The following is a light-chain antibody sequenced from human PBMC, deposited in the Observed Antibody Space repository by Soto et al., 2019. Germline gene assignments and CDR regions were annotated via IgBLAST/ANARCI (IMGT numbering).Light chain of an antibody. CDR3: RQYGSSPYT. CDR2: GAS. CDR1: QSGSSNY. V-gene: IGKV3-20*01. Sequence: EIVLTQSPATLSLSPGERATLSCRASQSGSSNYLAWYQQKPGQAPRLLMYGASSRATGIPARFSGSGSGTDFTLTISRVETEDFGVYYCRQYGSSPYTFGQGTKLEIK. J-gene: IGKJ2*01.